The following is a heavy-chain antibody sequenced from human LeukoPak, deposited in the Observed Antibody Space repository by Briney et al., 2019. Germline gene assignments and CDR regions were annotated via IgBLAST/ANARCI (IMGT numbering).Heavy chain of an antibody. CDR3: AREYYDILTGYLDY. CDR2: ISYDGSNK. CDR1: GFTFSSYA. Sequence: PGGSLRLSCAASGFTFSSYAMHWVRQAPGKGLEWVAVISYDGSNKYYADSVKGRLTISRDNSKNTLYLQMNSLRAEDTAVYYCAREYYDILTGYLDYWGQGTLVTVSS. D-gene: IGHD3-9*01. V-gene: IGHV3-30-3*01. J-gene: IGHJ4*02.